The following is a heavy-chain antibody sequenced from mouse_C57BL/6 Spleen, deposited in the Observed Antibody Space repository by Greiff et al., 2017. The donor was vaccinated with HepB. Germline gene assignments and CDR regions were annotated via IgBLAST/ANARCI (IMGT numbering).Heavy chain of an antibody. D-gene: IGHD2-3*01. CDR1: GFTFTDYY. CDR3: ARSSDDGYYTWFAY. Sequence: EVQLVESGGGLVQPGGSLSLSCAASGFTFTDYYMSWVRQPPGKALEWLGFIRNKANGYTTEYSASVKGRFTISRDNSQSILYLQMNALRAEDSATYYCARSSDDGYYTWFAYWGQGTLVTVSA. V-gene: IGHV7-3*01. J-gene: IGHJ3*01. CDR2: IRNKANGYTT.